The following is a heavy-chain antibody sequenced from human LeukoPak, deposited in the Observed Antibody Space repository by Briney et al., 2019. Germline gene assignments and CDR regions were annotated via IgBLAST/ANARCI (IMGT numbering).Heavy chain of an antibody. V-gene: IGHV1-18*01. CDR1: GYTFTSYG. J-gene: IGHJ4*02. CDR3: ARLATMVRGVIIYAPDY. CDR2: ISAYNGNT. Sequence: ASVKVSCKASGYTFTSYGISWVRQAPGQGLEWMGWISAYNGNTNYAQKLQGRVTMTTDTSTSTAYMELRSLRSDDTAVYYCARLATMVRGVIIYAPDYWGQGTLVTVSS. D-gene: IGHD3-10*01.